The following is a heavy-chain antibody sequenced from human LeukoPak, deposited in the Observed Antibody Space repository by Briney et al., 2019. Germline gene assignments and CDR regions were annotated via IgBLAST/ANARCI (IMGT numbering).Heavy chain of an antibody. CDR3: ASLIPRYSSSWYGYYYYMDV. CDR1: GGSFSGYY. Sequence: SETLSLTCAVYGGSFSGYYWSWIRHPPGKGLEWIGEINHSGSTNYNPSLKSRVTISVDTSKNQFSLKLSSVTAADTAVYYCASLIPRYSSSWYGYYYYMDVWGKGTTVTVSS. D-gene: IGHD6-13*01. CDR2: INHSGST. J-gene: IGHJ6*03. V-gene: IGHV4-34*01.